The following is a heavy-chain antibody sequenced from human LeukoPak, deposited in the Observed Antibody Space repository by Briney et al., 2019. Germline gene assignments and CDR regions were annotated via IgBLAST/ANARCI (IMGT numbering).Heavy chain of an antibody. CDR2: MNPNSGNT. Sequence: ASVKVSCKTSGYTFTSYDINWVRQATGQGLEWMGWMNPNSGNTGYAQKFQGRVTMTRNTSINTAYMELSSLRSEDTAVYYCARGPGYSSGWSTGMPKGWFDPWGQGTLVTASS. CDR1: GYTFTSYD. D-gene: IGHD6-19*01. J-gene: IGHJ5*02. CDR3: ARGPGYSSGWSTGMPKGWFDP. V-gene: IGHV1-8*01.